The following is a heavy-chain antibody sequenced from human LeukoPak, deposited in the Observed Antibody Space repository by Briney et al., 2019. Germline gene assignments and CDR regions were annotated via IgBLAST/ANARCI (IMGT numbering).Heavy chain of an antibody. D-gene: IGHD2-21*01. J-gene: IGHJ4*02. Sequence: PWGSLRLSCAASGFTFSRYWMHWVRQAPGKGLVWVSRINNGGSSASYGGPVEGRFTMSRDNAKNTIYLQMNSLRAEDTAVYFCARDLGGDRDDFCDSWGQGTLVTVSS. CDR2: INNGGSSA. CDR1: GFTFSRYW. CDR3: ARDLGGDRDDFCDS. V-gene: IGHV3-74*01.